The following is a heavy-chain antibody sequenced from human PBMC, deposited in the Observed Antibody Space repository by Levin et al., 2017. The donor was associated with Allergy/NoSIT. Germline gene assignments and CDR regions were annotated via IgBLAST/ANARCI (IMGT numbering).Heavy chain of an antibody. J-gene: IGHJ4*02. CDR1: GDSVSSNSAG. Sequence: SQTLSLTCAISGDSVSSNSAGWNWIRQSPSRGLEWLGRTLYRSKWYNDYAVSVKSRIAINPDTSKNQFSLQLNSVTPEDTAVYYCVRDLGFDFDYWGQGTLVTVSS. CDR3: VRDLGFDFDY. CDR2: TLYRSKWYN. V-gene: IGHV6-1*01.